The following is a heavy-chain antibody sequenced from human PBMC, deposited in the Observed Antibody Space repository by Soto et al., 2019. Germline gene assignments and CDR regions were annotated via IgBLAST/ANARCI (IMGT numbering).Heavy chain of an antibody. Sequence: SETLSLTCTVSGGSISSYYWSWIRQPPGKGLEWIGYIYYSGSTNYNPSLKRRVTISVDTSKNQFSLKLSSVTAADTAVYYCAGTNWDSPFDYWGQGTLVTVSS. CDR2: IYYSGST. V-gene: IGHV4-59*01. CDR3: AGTNWDSPFDY. CDR1: GGSISSYY. D-gene: IGHD7-27*01. J-gene: IGHJ4*02.